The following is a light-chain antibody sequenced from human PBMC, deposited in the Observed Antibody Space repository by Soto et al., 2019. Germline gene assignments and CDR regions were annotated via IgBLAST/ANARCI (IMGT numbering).Light chain of an antibody. CDR2: EVS. Sequence: QSVLAQPASVSGSPGQSITISCTGTSGFVGSFSLVSWYQQHPGKAPKVMISEVSNRPSGVSNRFSGSKSGNTASLTISGLQAEDEADYYCSSYTSSARVFGTGTKVTVL. V-gene: IGLV2-14*02. J-gene: IGLJ1*01. CDR1: SGFVGSFSL. CDR3: SSYTSSARV.